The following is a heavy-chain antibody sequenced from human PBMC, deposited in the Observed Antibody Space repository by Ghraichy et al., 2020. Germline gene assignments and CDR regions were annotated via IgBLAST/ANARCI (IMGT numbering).Heavy chain of an antibody. CDR1: GDSITNPNYY. CDR2: IYYSGNA. Sequence: SETLSLTCTVSGDSITNPNYYWGWIRQPPGKGLEWIGSIYYSGNAYYNPSLQSRVTMSVDTSNNQFSLKLTSVTAADTAVFYCARQHVVGTLGAFDIWGQGTRVTASS. J-gene: IGHJ3*02. D-gene: IGHD2-21*01. CDR3: ARQHVVGTLGAFDI. V-gene: IGHV4-39*01.